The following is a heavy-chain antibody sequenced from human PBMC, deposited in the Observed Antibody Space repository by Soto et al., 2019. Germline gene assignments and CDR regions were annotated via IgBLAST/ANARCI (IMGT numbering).Heavy chain of an antibody. Sequence: PGGSLRLSCADSGFTFSNSWMHWVRQVSRKGLEWVSRINADGTSTSYADSVKGRFAISRDNAKNTLYLHVNSLRAEDTAVYYCVKVLARGVGVPRFYFDSWGQGALVTVSS. V-gene: IGHV3-74*01. CDR3: VKVLARGVGVPRFYFDS. CDR2: INADGTST. J-gene: IGHJ4*02. D-gene: IGHD2-2*01. CDR1: GFTFSNSW.